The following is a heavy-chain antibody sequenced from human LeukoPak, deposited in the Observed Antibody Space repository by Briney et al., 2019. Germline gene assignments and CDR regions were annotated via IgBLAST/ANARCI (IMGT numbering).Heavy chain of an antibody. V-gene: IGHV3-48*04. Sequence: SGGSLRLSCAASGFTFSSYSMNWVRQAPGKGLEWVSYISSSSTIYYADSVKGRFTISRDNAKNSLYLQMNSLRAEDTAVYYCAKRAGYCSSTSCPFDYWGQGTLVTVSS. CDR3: AKRAGYCSSTSCPFDY. CDR2: ISSSSTI. D-gene: IGHD2-2*01. CDR1: GFTFSSYS. J-gene: IGHJ4*02.